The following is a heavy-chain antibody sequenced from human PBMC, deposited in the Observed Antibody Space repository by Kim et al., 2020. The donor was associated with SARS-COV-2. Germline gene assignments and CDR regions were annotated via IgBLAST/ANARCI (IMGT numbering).Heavy chain of an antibody. CDR3: ARDRTPTYYYDSSGSEPFDY. D-gene: IGHD3-22*01. CDR2: ISSSSSYI. J-gene: IGHJ4*02. V-gene: IGHV3-21*01. Sequence: GGSLRLSCAASGFTFSSYSMNWVRQAPGKGLEWVSSISSSSSYIYYADSVKGRFTISRDNAKNSLYLQMNSLRAEDTAVYYCARDRTPTYYYDSSGSEPFDYWGQGTLVTVSS. CDR1: GFTFSSYS.